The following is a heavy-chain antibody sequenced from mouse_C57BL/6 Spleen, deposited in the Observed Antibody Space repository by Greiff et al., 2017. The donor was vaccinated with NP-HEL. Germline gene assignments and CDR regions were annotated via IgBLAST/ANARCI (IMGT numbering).Heavy chain of an antibody. CDR2: IWSDGST. CDR1: GFSLTSYG. Sequence: VQRVESGPGLVAPSQSLSITCTVSGFSLTSYGVHWVRQPPGKGLEWLVVIWSDGSTTYNSALKSRLSISKDNSKSQVFLKMNSLQTDDTAMYYCARSTGYDGYYFDYWGQGTTLTVSS. CDR3: ARSTGYDGYYFDY. J-gene: IGHJ2*01. V-gene: IGHV2-6*03. D-gene: IGHD3-2*02.